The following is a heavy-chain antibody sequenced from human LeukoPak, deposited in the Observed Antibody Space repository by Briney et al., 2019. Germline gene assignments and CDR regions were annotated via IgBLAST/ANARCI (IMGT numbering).Heavy chain of an antibody. CDR3: ARLRSTQLRYFDVDY. CDR2: ISSTSSHT. Sequence: PGGSLRLSCEASGFTFSIREMNWVRQAPGKGLERVSSISSTSSHTYYADSLEGRFTISRDNAKNSLYLQMDSLRAEDTAVYFCARLRSTQLRYFDVDYWGQGTLVTVSS. V-gene: IGHV3-21*01. D-gene: IGHD5-24*01. J-gene: IGHJ4*02. CDR1: GFTFSIRE.